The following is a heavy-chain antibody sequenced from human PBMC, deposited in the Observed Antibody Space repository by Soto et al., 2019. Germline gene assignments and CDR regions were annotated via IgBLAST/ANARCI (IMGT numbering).Heavy chain of an antibody. CDR3: VKGFSRGDNCFYFDF. Sequence: GGSLRLSCAASGFSFSNHGMHWVRQAPGKGLEWVADISSDGSRKYYADSVKGRFTISRDNSKNTLYVQMNSLRAEDTAAYYCVKGFSRGDNCFYFDFWGQGILVTVSS. CDR2: ISSDGSRK. D-gene: IGHD2-15*01. CDR1: GFSFSNHG. V-gene: IGHV3-30*18. J-gene: IGHJ4*02.